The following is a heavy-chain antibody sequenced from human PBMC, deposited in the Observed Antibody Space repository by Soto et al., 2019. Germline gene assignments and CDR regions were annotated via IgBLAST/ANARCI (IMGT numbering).Heavy chain of an antibody. Sequence: KESGPTLVRPAQTLTLTCGLSGFSLSSYGMGVAWIRQPPGKALEWLALIYWDDDKRYSPSLKDRLAISKDTSSNQVVLTITNMDPGDTATYFCAHAGDYDLLTFDHWGPGTLVTVSS. CDR2: IYWDDDK. J-gene: IGHJ4*02. CDR1: GFSLSSYGMG. V-gene: IGHV2-5*02. CDR3: AHAGDYDLLTFDH. D-gene: IGHD4-17*01.